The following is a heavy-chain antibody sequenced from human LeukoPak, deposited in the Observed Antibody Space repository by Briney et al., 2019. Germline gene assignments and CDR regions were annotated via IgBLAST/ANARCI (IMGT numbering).Heavy chain of an antibody. CDR3: ARGNILTGYCFDF. Sequence: SETLSLTCAVYGGSITGYYWSWIRQTPGRGLEWVGEIHYTGATSYNPSLKSQATISTDTSKNQFSLRLSSVTAADTAVYYCARGNILTGYCFDFWGQGALVTVSS. CDR2: IHYTGAT. D-gene: IGHD3-9*01. V-gene: IGHV4-34*01. J-gene: IGHJ4*02. CDR1: GGSITGYY.